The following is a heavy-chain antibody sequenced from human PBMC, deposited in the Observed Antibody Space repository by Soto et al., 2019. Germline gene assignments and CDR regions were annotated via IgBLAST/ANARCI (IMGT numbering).Heavy chain of an antibody. V-gene: IGHV3-30-3*01. D-gene: IGHD3-3*01. CDR1: GFTFSSYA. CDR3: ARDRRSGENWFDP. CDR2: ISYDGSNK. Sequence: WGSLRLSWAASGFTFSSYAMHWVRQAPGKGLEWVAVISYDGSNKYYADSVKGRFTISRDNSKNTLYLQMNSLRAEDTAVYYCARDRRSGENWFDPWGQGTLVTVSS. J-gene: IGHJ5*02.